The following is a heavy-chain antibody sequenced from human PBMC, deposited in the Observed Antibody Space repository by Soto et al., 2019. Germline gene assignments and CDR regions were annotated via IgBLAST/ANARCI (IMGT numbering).Heavy chain of an antibody. D-gene: IGHD2-15*01. CDR2: IYYSGST. V-gene: IGHV4-61*08. J-gene: IGHJ4*02. CDR3: ARRYGGSIDY. CDR1: GGSISSGGSS. Sequence: SETLSLTCAVSGGSISSGGSSWSWIRQPPGKGLEWIGYIYYSGSTNYNPSLKSRVTISVDTSKNQFSLKLSSVTAADTAVYYCARRYGGSIDYWGQGTLVTVSS.